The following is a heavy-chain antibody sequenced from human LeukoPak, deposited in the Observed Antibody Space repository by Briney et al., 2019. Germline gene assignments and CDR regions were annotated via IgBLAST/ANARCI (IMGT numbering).Heavy chain of an antibody. D-gene: IGHD6-13*01. Sequence: HPGGSLRLSCAASGFIFSSYWMTWVRQAPGKGLEWVANIKQDGSEKYYMDSVKGRFTISRDNAKNSLYLQMNSLRAEDTAVYYCAREEIAAPWYFDYWGQGTLVTVSS. CDR1: GFIFSSYW. CDR3: AREEIAAPWYFDY. J-gene: IGHJ4*02. V-gene: IGHV3-7*01. CDR2: IKQDGSEK.